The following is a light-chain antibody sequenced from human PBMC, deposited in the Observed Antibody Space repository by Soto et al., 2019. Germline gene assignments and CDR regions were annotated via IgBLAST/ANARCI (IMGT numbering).Light chain of an antibody. CDR3: SSYAGSNNV. J-gene: IGLJ1*01. CDR2: DVS. V-gene: IGLV2-8*01. CDR1: SSDVGGYNY. Sequence: QSVLNQPPAASGSPGQSVTISCTGTSSDVGGYNYVSWYQQHPGKAPKLMIYDVSKRPSGVPDRFSGSKSGNTASLTVSGLQAEDEADYYCSSYAGSNNVFGTGTKVTVL.